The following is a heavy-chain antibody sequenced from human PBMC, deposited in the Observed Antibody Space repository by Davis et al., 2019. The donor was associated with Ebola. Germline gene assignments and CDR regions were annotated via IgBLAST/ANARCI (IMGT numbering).Heavy chain of an antibody. CDR2: IRSQAYGGTT. J-gene: IGHJ2*01. Sequence: GESLKISCAASGFTFSNAWMSWVRQAPGKGLEWVGFIRSQAYGGTTEYAASVKGRFTISREDSKSIAYLQMSSLKTEDTAVYYCVRDGGLWLVKGMSPDWYFDLWGRGTLVTVSS. CDR3: VRDGGLWLVKGMSPDWYFDL. V-gene: IGHV3-49*04. CDR1: GFTFSNAW. D-gene: IGHD6-19*01.